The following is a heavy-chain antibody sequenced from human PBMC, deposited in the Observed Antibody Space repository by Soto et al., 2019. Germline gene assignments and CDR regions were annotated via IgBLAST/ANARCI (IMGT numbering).Heavy chain of an antibody. CDR1: GYTFTSYG. CDR3: ARDFPLTMVRGVAFDY. V-gene: IGHV1-18*01. Sequence: QVQLVQSGAEVKKPGASVKVSCKASGYTFTSYGISWVRQAPGQGLEWMGWISAYNGNTNYAQKLQGRVTMTTDTATSTAYMELRSLRSDDTAVYYCARDFPLTMVRGVAFDYWGQGTLVTVSS. J-gene: IGHJ4*02. CDR2: ISAYNGNT. D-gene: IGHD3-10*01.